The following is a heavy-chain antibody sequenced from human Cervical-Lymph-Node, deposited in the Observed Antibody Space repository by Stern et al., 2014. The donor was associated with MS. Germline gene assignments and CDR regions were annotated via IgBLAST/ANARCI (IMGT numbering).Heavy chain of an antibody. CDR1: DFTFSSYW. V-gene: IGHV3-74*01. CDR3: ARELEYTNSADYNYYGLDV. J-gene: IGHJ6*02. D-gene: IGHD6-6*01. Sequence: EVQLVESGGGFVQPGGSLRLSCAASDFTFSSYWMHRVRQVPGKGLEWVSRLNSDGISISYADPAKGRSTISGDNATNTRCIKMHSLRAEDTAVYYCARELEYTNSADYNYYGLDVWGQGTTVTVSS. CDR2: LNSDGISI.